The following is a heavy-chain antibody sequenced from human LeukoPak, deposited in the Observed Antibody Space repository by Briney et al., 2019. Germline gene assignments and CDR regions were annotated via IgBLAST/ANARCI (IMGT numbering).Heavy chain of an antibody. D-gene: IGHD3-10*01. J-gene: IGHJ2*01. CDR3: ARGRGTGSPIGPRYFDL. V-gene: IGHV5-51*01. Sequence: GESLKISCKGSGYLFTSYWIAWVRQMPGKGLEWMGIIYPADSDTRYSPSFQGQVTISADKSISTAFLRWTSLKATDTAIYYCARGRGTGSPIGPRYFDLWGRGTLVTVSS. CDR2: IYPADSDT. CDR1: GYLFTSYW.